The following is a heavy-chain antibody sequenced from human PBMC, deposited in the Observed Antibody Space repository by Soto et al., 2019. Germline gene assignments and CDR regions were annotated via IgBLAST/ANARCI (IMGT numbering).Heavy chain of an antibody. Sequence: DVHLVESGGGLVQPGGSLRLSCAASGFICRDYAMYWVRQAPGKELEYVSAINSHGDRTYYASSVKDRFTISRDDSKNTIYLQMGSLRADDMAVYYCARSSAWFSYFFDYWGQGTLVTVSS. CDR1: GFICRDYA. CDR2: INSHGDRT. V-gene: IGHV3-64*01. J-gene: IGHJ4*02. CDR3: ARSSAWFSYFFDY. D-gene: IGHD6-19*01.